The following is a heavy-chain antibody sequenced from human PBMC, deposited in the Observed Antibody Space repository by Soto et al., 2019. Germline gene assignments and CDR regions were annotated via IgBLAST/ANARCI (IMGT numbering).Heavy chain of an antibody. CDR1: GFTFSSYS. CDR2: ISSSSSSI. V-gene: IGHV3-21*01. Sequence: GGSLRLSCAASGFTFSSYSMNWVRQAPGKGLDWVSSISSSSSSIYYADSVKGRFTISRDNTRNSLYLQMNSLRAEDTAVYYCARGAHSSSWFFLDYWGQGALVTVSS. J-gene: IGHJ4*02. CDR3: ARGAHSSSWFFLDY. D-gene: IGHD6-13*01.